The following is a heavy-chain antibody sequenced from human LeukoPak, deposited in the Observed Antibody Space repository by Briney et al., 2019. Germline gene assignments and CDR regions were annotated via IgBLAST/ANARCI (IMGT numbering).Heavy chain of an antibody. CDR1: GGSISRYY. D-gene: IGHD6-19*01. CDR2: IYDSGGT. V-gene: IGHV4-59*01. Sequence: PSETLSLSCAVSGGSISRYYWSWVRQTPGKGLEWIGYIYDSGGTNYNPSLKSRVTISVDTSKNQFSLKLSSVTAADTAVYYCARGGYSSGWYSGFDAFDIWGQGTMVTVSS. CDR3: ARGGYSSGWYSGFDAFDI. J-gene: IGHJ3*02.